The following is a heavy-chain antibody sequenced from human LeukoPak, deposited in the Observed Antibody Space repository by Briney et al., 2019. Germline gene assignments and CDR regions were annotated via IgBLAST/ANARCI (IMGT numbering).Heavy chain of an antibody. CDR1: GGTFSSYA. D-gene: IGHD2-21*02. CDR3: ARGGRYCGGDCYFA. V-gene: IGHV1-18*01. CDR2: ISAYNGNT. J-gene: IGHJ4*02. Sequence: ASAKVSCKASGGTFSSYAISWVRQAPGQGLEWMGWISAYNGNTNYAQKLQGRVTMTTDTSTSTAYMELRSLGSDDTAVYYCARGGRYCGGDCYFAWGQGTLVTVSS.